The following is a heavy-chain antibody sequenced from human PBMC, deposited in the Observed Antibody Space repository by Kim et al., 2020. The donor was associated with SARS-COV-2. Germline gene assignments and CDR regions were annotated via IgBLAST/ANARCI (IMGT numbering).Heavy chain of an antibody. D-gene: IGHD6-19*01. Sequence: SQTLSLTCAISGDSVSSNSAAWNWIRQSPSRGLEWLGRTYYRSKWYNDYAVSVKSRITINPDTSKNQFSLQLNSVTPEDTAVYYCARGVFGGWYNYYYYYGMDVWGPGTTVTVSS. CDR2: TYYRSKWYN. CDR1: GDSVSSNSAA. V-gene: IGHV6-1*01. J-gene: IGHJ6*02. CDR3: ARGVFGGWYNYYYYYGMDV.